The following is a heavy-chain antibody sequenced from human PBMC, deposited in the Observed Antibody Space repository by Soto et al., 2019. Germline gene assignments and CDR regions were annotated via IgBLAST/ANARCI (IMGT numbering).Heavy chain of an antibody. D-gene: IGHD6-25*01. J-gene: IGHJ6*02. V-gene: IGHV1-69*01. CDR3: AREADYSSVHYYYYYGMDV. CDR1: EGTFSSYA. Sequence: VQLVQSGAEVKKPGSSVKVSCKASEGTFSSYAISWVRQATGQGLEWMGGIIPIFGTANYAQKFQGRVTITADESTSTAYMELSSLRSEDTAVYYCAREADYSSVHYYYYYGMDVWGQGTTVTVSS. CDR2: IIPIFGTA.